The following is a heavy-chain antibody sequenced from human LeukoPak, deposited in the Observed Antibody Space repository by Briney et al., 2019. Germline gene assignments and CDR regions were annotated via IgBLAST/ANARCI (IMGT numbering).Heavy chain of an antibody. CDR3: ARRSRDGYNYLDY. J-gene: IGHJ4*02. D-gene: IGHD5-24*01. CDR2: IYYSGST. V-gene: IGHV4-59*08. CDR1: GGSISSYY. Sequence: SETLSLTCTVSGGSISSYYWSWIRQPPGKGLEWIGYIYYSGSTNYNPSLKSRVTISVETSKNQFSLKLSSVTAADTAVYYCARRSRDGYNYLDYWGQGTLVTVSS.